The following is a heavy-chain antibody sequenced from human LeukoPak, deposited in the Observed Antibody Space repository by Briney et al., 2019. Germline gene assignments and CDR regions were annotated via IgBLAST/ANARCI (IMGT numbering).Heavy chain of an antibody. V-gene: IGHV4-34*01. CDR3: ARLRYDSSGPHMDV. CDR1: GGSFSGYY. D-gene: IGHD3-3*01. CDR2: INHSGST. J-gene: IGHJ6*03. Sequence: SETLSLTCAVYGGSFSGYYWSWIRQPPGKGLEWIGEINHSGSTNYNPSLKSRVTISVDTSKNQFSLKLSSVTAADTAVYYCARLRYDSSGPHMDVWGKGTTVTVSS.